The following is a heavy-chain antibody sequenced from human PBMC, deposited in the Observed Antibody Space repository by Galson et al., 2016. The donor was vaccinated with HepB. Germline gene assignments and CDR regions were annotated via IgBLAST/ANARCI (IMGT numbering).Heavy chain of an antibody. CDR2: ISYTGST. CDR1: GGFISSGGFS. CDR3: ARLRGVLATIYYFDY. V-gene: IGHV4-30-2*01. J-gene: IGHJ4*02. Sequence: TLSLTCAISGGFISSGGFSWSWIRQPPGKGLEYIGYISYTGSTYYNPSLKSRVTISVDKSKNQFSLKVSSVTAADTTLYYCARLRGVLATIYYFDYWGQGTLVTVSS. D-gene: IGHD5-24*01.